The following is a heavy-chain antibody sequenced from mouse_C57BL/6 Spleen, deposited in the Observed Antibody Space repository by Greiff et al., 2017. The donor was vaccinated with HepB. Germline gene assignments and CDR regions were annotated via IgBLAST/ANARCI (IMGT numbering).Heavy chain of an antibody. CDR2: INPNNGGT. CDR3: ATAGYYCSAWFAY. Sequence: EVQLQQSGPELVKPGASVKISCKASGYTFTDYYMNWVKQSHGKSLEWIGDINPNNGGTSYNQKFKGKATLTVDKSSSTAYMELRSLTSEDSAVYYCATAGYYCSAWFAYWGQGTLVTVSA. V-gene: IGHV1-26*01. J-gene: IGHJ3*01. D-gene: IGHD2-12*01. CDR1: GYTFTDYY.